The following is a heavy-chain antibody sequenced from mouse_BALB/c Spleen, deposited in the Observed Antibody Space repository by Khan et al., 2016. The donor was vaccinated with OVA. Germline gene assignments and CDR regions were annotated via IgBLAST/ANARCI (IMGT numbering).Heavy chain of an antibody. CDR3: ARSVTITTVVATDFDY. Sequence: VQLQESGPGLVKPSQSLSLTCTVTGYSITSDYAWNWIRQFPGNKLEWMCYISYSGRTSYNPSLKSRISITRDTSKNQFFLQLNSVTTEDTATXYCARSVTITTVVATDFDYWGQGTTLTVSS. V-gene: IGHV3-2*02. D-gene: IGHD1-1*01. J-gene: IGHJ2*01. CDR1: GYSITSDYA. CDR2: ISYSGRT.